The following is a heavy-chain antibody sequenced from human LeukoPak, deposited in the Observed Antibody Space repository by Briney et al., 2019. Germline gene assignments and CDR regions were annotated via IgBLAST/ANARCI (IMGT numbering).Heavy chain of an antibody. J-gene: IGHJ4*02. CDR1: GGSISSGGYY. V-gene: IGHV4-39*07. CDR2: IYHLGST. Sequence: SETLSLTCTVSGGSISSGGYYWSWIRQHPGKGLEWIGTIYHLGSTYYNPSLRSRVTISVDTSKNQFSLKLSSVTAADTAVYYCAREGPYYYFDYWGQGTLVTVSS. D-gene: IGHD1-26*01. CDR3: AREGPYYYFDY.